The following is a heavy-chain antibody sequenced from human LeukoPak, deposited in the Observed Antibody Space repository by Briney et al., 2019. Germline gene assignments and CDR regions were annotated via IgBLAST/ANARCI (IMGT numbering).Heavy chain of an antibody. D-gene: IGHD3-16*01. CDR3: ARDQSIKGIAMGAY. Sequence: GGSLRLSCAASGFTFSTYCMSWVRQAPGKGLEWVANVNQDGSEKYYADSVTGRFTISRDNSKNTLYLQMNSLRAEDTAVYYCARDQSIKGIAMGAYWGQGTLVTVSS. J-gene: IGHJ4*02. V-gene: IGHV3-7*01. CDR1: GFTFSTYC. CDR2: VNQDGSEK.